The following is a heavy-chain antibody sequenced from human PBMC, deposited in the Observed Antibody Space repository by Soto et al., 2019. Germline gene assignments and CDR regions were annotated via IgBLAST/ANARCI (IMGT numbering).Heavy chain of an antibody. D-gene: IGHD5-12*01. V-gene: IGHV1-69*12. CDR3: ARGNHRWLQLWYFDL. Sequence: QVQLVQSGAEVKKPGSSVTVSCKASGGTFSSYTISWVRQAPGQGLEWMGGIIPIFGTANYAQKIQGRVTSXXDXSKXTAHVELSSLRSEATAVYYCARGNHRWLQLWYFDLWGRGTLVTVSS. CDR2: IIPIFGTA. CDR1: GGTFSSYT. J-gene: IGHJ2*01.